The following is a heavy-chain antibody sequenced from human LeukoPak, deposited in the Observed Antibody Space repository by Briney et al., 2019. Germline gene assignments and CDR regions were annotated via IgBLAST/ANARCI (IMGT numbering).Heavy chain of an antibody. CDR2: ISASGGTT. D-gene: IGHD4-23*01. CDR1: GLTFINYG. V-gene: IGHV3-23*01. CDR3: MLRHDNYYGGRWFDP. J-gene: IGHJ5*02. Sequence: AGGSLRLSCAASGLTFINYGMTWVRQAPGKGLEWVAGISASGGTTYYADSVKDRFTSSRDNSQNTLYLQMNSLRAEDSAVYYSMLRHDNYYGGRWFDPWGQGTLVTVSS.